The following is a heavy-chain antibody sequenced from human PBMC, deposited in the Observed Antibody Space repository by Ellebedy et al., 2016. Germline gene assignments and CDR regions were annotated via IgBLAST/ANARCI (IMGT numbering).Heavy chain of an antibody. CDR2: INIYSGNT. D-gene: IGHD1-26*01. CDR1: GYTFTSYG. V-gene: IGHV1-18*04. CDR3: ASSVSVGATDFDY. J-gene: IGHJ4*02. Sequence: ASVKVSCKASGYTFTSYGISWVRQAPGQGLEWMGWINIYSGNTNYAQKLQGRVTMTTDTSTSTAYMELRSLRSDDTAVYYCASSVSVGATDFDYWGQGTLVTVSS.